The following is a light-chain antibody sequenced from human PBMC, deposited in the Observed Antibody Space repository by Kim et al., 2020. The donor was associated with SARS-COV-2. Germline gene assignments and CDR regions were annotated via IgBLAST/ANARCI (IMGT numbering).Light chain of an antibody. CDR2: EVD. Sequence: QSALTQPASVSGSPGQSITISCTGTSSDVGGYKYVSWYQQHPGKAPKLVIYEVDNRPSGVSIRFSGSKSGNTASLTISGLQDEDEADYYCSSYIRGSTNYVFGTGTKVTVL. V-gene: IGLV2-14*01. CDR3: SSYIRGSTNYV. J-gene: IGLJ1*01. CDR1: SSDVGGYKY.